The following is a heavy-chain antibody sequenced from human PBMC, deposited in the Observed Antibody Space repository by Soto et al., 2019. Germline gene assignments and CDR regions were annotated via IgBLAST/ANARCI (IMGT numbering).Heavy chain of an antibody. J-gene: IGHJ6*02. Sequence: QVQLHESGPHVVKTSETLSLTCSVSGISFNSYYWAWIRQPVGKGLGWIGHKFPTGSSTYSPSLESRVTIGLDKYKNQVSLTLTSVTAADSGIYYYATLYSRLSYAGMDAWGQGTAVSVSS. CDR2: KFPTGSS. V-gene: IGHV4-4*07. D-gene: IGHD4-4*01. CDR3: ATLYSRLSYAGMDA. CDR1: GISFNSYY.